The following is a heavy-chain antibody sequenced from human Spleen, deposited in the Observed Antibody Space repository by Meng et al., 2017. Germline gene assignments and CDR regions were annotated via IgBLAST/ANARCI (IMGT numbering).Heavy chain of an antibody. Sequence: QVQLVQSGAEVNKPGSSVNVSCKASGGTFSSYAISWVRQAPGQGLEWMGGIIPILGIANYAQKFQGRVTITADKSTSTAYMELSSLRSEDTAVYYCAREPAGGSADYWGQGTLVTVSS. CDR2: IIPILGIA. V-gene: IGHV1-69*10. J-gene: IGHJ4*02. CDR1: GGTFSSYA. CDR3: AREPAGGSADY. D-gene: IGHD6-13*01.